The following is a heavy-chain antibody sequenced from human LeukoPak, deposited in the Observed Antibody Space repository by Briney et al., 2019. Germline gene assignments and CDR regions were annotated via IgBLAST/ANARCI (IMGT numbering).Heavy chain of an antibody. CDR3: ARGGWVFGVVNPFDY. Sequence: SSETLSLTCTVSGGSISGYYWSWIRQPPGKGLEWIGEINHSGSTNYNPSLKSRVTISVDTSKNQFSLKLSSVTAADTAVYYCARGGWVFGVVNPFDYWGQGTLVTVSS. J-gene: IGHJ4*02. CDR1: GGSISGYY. V-gene: IGHV4-34*01. D-gene: IGHD3-3*01. CDR2: INHSGST.